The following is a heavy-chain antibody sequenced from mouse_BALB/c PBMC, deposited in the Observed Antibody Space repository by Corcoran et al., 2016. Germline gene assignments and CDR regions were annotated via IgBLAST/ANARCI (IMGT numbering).Heavy chain of an antibody. D-gene: IGHD2-1*01. CDR3: AGVTVYGNPWFAY. J-gene: IGHJ3*01. CDR1: GYTFTNYG. V-gene: IGHV9-3-1*01. CDR2: INTYTGEP. Sequence: QIQLVQSGPELKKPGETVKISCKASGYTFTNYGMNWVKQAPGKGLKWMGWINTYTGEPTYADDFKGRFAFSLETSASTAYLQINNLKNEDTATYFCAGVTVYGNPWFAYWGQGTLVTVSA.